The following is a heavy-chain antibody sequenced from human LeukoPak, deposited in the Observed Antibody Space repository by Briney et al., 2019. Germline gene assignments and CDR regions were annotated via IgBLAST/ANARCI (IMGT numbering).Heavy chain of an antibody. V-gene: IGHV3-21*01. J-gene: IGHJ4*02. Sequence: GGSLRLSCAASGFTFSSYSMDWVRQAPGKGLEWVSSISSSSSYIYYADSAKGRFTISRDNAKNSLYLQMNSLRAEDTAVYYCARGYCSSTSCYGVRDYWGQGTLVTVSS. CDR1: GFTFSSYS. CDR2: ISSSSSYI. CDR3: ARGYCSSTSCYGVRDY. D-gene: IGHD2-2*01.